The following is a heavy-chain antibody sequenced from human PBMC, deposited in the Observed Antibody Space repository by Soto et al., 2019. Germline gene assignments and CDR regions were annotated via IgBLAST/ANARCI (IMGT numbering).Heavy chain of an antibody. Sequence: QVQLVQSGAEVKKPGASVKVSCKASGYTFTHYGITWVRQAPGQGLEWMGWINSFSGDTNYPQKLQGRLIMTTDTSTSAVYMELMNLRSDDTAVYYCARDLHSGGKYWYVDIWGRGTLVTAPS. CDR2: INSFSGDT. CDR3: ARDLHSGGKYWYVDI. V-gene: IGHV1-18*01. J-gene: IGHJ2*01. CDR1: GYTFTHYG. D-gene: IGHD4-17*01.